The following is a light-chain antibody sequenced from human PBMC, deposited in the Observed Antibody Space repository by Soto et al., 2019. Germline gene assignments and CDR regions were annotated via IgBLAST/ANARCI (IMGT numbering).Light chain of an antibody. Sequence: DIQMTQSQSSLSESVGDRVTITCQASQDIKNYLNWYQQKPGKAPKLLIYGASNLETGVPARFSGAGSGTDFTFTITSMQPEYFATNYCQQYDSLAQCTFGGGTKVEIE. V-gene: IGKV1-33*01. CDR1: QDIKNY. CDR2: GAS. J-gene: IGKJ4*01. CDR3: QQYDSLAQCT.